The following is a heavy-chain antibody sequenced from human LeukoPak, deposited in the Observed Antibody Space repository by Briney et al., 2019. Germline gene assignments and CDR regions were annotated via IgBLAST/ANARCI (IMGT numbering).Heavy chain of an antibody. D-gene: IGHD6-19*01. J-gene: IGHJ4*02. V-gene: IGHV4-59*01. CDR3: ARVGYSSGWTFDY. CDR2: IYYSGST. Sequence: SETLSVTCTVSGGSISSYYWSWIRQPPGKGLEWIGYIYYSGSTNYNPSLKSRVTISVDTSKNQFSLKLSSVTAADTAVYYCARVGYSSGWTFDYWGQGTLVTVSS. CDR1: GGSISSYY.